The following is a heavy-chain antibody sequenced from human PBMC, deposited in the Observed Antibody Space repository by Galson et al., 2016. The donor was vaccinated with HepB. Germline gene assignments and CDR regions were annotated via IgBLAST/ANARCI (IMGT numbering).Heavy chain of an antibody. CDR1: GFTFSSYA. CDR2: ISYDGSSE. V-gene: IGHV3-30*04. J-gene: IGHJ4*02. CDR3: ARDGVCSTTSCYRDY. Sequence: SLRLSCAAPGFTFSSYAMHWVRRAPGKGLEWVAVISYDGSSEYYAGSVKGRFTISRDSAKNSLYLQMSSLRAEDTAFYYCARDGVCSTTSCYRDYWGQGSLVTVSS. D-gene: IGHD2-2*01.